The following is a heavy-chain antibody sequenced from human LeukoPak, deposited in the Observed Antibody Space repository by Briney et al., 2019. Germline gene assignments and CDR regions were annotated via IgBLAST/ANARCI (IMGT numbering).Heavy chain of an antibody. Sequence: ESGPTLVNPSQTLTLTCTFSAFSLSTSGVGVGWIRQPPGKALEWLALIYWDDDKHYSPSLKSRLTITRDTSKNQVVLTMTNMDPVDTATYYCAHTLGYYDSSGYYYFEDYWGQGTLVTVSS. CDR1: AFSLSTSGVG. V-gene: IGHV2-5*02. J-gene: IGHJ4*02. CDR3: AHTLGYYDSSGYYYFEDY. D-gene: IGHD3-22*01. CDR2: IYWDDDK.